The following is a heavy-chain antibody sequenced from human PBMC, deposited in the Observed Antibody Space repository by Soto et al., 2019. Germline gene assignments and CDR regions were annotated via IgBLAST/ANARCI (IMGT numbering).Heavy chain of an antibody. CDR1: GFTFSSYW. Sequence: GGSLRLSCAASGFTFSSYWMSWVRQAPGKGLEWVANIKQDGSEKYYVDSVKGRFTISRDNAKNSLYLQMNSLRAEDTAVYYCARDPSIVVVFGEEYYYYSGIDVWAQGTRVPVS. D-gene: IGHD3-10*01. CDR2: IKQDGSEK. V-gene: IGHV3-7*01. CDR3: ARDPSIVVVFGEEYYYYSGIDV. J-gene: IGHJ6*02.